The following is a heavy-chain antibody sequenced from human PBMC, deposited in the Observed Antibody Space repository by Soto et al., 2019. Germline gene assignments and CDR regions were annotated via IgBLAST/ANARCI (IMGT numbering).Heavy chain of an antibody. J-gene: IGHJ5*02. Sequence: PGGSLRLSCAASGFTISGYTMHWVRQSPGKGLEWVAVISYDGTYKYYAVSVRGRFTISRDNSKNMLYLQMNSLRAEDSALYYCARVFSSNWFDPWGQGTPVTVSS. V-gene: IGHV3-30-3*01. CDR2: ISYDGTYK. D-gene: IGHD3-3*01. CDR1: GFTISGYT. CDR3: ARVFSSNWFDP.